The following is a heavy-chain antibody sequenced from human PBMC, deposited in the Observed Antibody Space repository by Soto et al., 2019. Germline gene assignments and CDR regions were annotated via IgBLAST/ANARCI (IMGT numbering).Heavy chain of an antibody. CDR1: GFTFRSYV. Sequence: QVQLVESGGGVVQPGTSLRVSCVGSGFTFRSYVMHLVRQAPGKGLEWVAHTSYDGSDKYYDDSVRGRFTISRDNSRNTVDLQMDSLRLEDTAFYYCARWGTTGGLDVWGQGTLVSVSS. V-gene: IGHV3-30*19. J-gene: IGHJ1*01. CDR2: TSYDGSDK. CDR3: ARWGTTGGLDV. D-gene: IGHD3-16*01.